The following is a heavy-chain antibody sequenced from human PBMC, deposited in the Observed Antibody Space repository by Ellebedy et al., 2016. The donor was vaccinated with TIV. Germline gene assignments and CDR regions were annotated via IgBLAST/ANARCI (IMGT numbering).Heavy chain of an antibody. CDR2: ISASGGST. CDR3: ARYCTGGDCYDAFDL. J-gene: IGHJ3*01. Sequence: GESLKISXAASGFTFSSYTMSWVRQAPGKGLEWVSGISASGGSTYYADSVKGRFTISRDNAKNSVFLQMNSLRAEDTGIYYCARYCTGGDCYDAFDLWGQGTMVTVSS. V-gene: IGHV3-23*01. CDR1: GFTFSSYT. D-gene: IGHD2-8*02.